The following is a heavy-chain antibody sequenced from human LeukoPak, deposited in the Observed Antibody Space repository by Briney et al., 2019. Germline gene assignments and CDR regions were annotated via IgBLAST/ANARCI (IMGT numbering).Heavy chain of an antibody. V-gene: IGHV3-21*01. CDR1: GFTFSSYS. J-gene: IGHJ4*02. CDR3: ARNLPYNYYGSGSYYTAIDY. Sequence: GGSLRLSCAASGFTFSSYSMNWVRQAPGKGLEWVSSISSSSSYIYYADSVKGRFTNSRDNAKNSLYLQMNSLRAEDTAVYYCARNLPYNYYGSGSYYTAIDYWGQGTLVTVSS. D-gene: IGHD3-10*01. CDR2: ISSSSSYI.